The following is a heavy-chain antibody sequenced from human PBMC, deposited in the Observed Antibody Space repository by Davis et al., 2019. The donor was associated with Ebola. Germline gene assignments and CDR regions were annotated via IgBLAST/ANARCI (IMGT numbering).Heavy chain of an antibody. D-gene: IGHD5-18*01. J-gene: IGHJ4*02. CDR3: ARGPVDTALLL. CDR2: IYYSGST. Sequence: PSETLSLTCAVYGGSFSGYYWSWIRQHPGKGLEWIGYIYYSGSTYYNPSLKSRVTISVDTSKNQFSLKLSSVTAADTAVYYCARGPVDTALLLWGQGTLVTVSS. V-gene: IGHV4-31*11. CDR1: GGSFSGYY.